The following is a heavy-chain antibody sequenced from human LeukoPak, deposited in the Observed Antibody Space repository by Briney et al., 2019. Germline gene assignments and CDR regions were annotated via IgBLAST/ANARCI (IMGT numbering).Heavy chain of an antibody. V-gene: IGHV3-7*01. D-gene: IGHD2-21*01. CDR1: GFTFSSYW. Sequence: GGSLRLSCAASGFTFSSYWMNWVRQAPGKGLEWVANIKQDGSEKYHVDSVKGRFIISRDNAKNSLYLQMNSLRAEDTAVYYCARDHRGIYSPFDYWGQGTLVTVSS. CDR3: ARDHRGIYSPFDY. CDR2: IKQDGSEK. J-gene: IGHJ4*02.